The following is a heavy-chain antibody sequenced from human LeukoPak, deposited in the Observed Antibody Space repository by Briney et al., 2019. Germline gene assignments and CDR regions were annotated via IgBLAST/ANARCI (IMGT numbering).Heavy chain of an antibody. CDR2: MNNDGNST. V-gene: IGHV3-74*01. CDR1: GFVFSTYW. J-gene: IGHJ6*03. Sequence: GFLRLFCVASGFVFSTYWMKWVRRVPGKGLVWVFCMNNDGNSTNYADSVKGRFTVSTDNAKNTLYLQMNTLRDEDTAVYYCVRSPKRRGLVIWSPQRGNAFFMDVWGKGTTVIVSS. CDR3: VRSPKRRGLVIWSPQRGNAFFMDV. D-gene: IGHD3-3*01.